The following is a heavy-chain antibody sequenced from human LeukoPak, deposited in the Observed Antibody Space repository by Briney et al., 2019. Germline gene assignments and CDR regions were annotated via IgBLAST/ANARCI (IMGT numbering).Heavy chain of an antibody. D-gene: IGHD6-6*01. J-gene: IGHJ4*02. Sequence: SVKVSFKASGGTFSSYAISWVRQAPGQGLEWMGGIIPIFGTANYAQKFQGRVTITTDESTSTAYMELSSLRSEDTAVYYCARGGLSSSSGGFDYWGQGTLVTVSS. CDR1: GGTFSSYA. CDR3: ARGGLSSSSGGFDY. CDR2: IIPIFGTA. V-gene: IGHV1-69*05.